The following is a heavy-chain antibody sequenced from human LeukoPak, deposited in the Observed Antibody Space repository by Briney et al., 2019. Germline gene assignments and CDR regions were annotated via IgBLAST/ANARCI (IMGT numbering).Heavy chain of an antibody. J-gene: IGHJ4*02. CDR2: IGSSGSII. Sequence: GGSLRLSCAASGFTFSTYEMNWVRQAPGKGLEWVSYIGSSGSIIYYADSVKGRFTISRDNAKNSLYLQMNSLRAEDTAVYYCARLLVYNSGGEAFDYWGQGTLVTVSS. CDR1: GFTFSTYE. V-gene: IGHV3-48*03. D-gene: IGHD3-10*01. CDR3: ARLLVYNSGGEAFDY.